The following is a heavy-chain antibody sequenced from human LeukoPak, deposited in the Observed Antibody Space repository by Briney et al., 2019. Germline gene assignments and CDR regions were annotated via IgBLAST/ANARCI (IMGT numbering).Heavy chain of an antibody. Sequence: SVKVSCKASGGTFSSNAISWVRQDPGQGLEWMGGIIPIFGTANYAQKFQGRVTITADESTSTAYMELSSLRSEDTAVYYCARADILTGYYTDYWYFDLWGRGTLVTVSS. J-gene: IGHJ2*01. D-gene: IGHD3-9*01. CDR3: ARADILTGYYTDYWYFDL. CDR1: GGTFSSNA. CDR2: IIPIFGTA. V-gene: IGHV1-69*13.